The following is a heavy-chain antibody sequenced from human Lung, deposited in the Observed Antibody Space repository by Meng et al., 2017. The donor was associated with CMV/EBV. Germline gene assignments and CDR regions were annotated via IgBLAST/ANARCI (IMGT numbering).Heavy chain of an antibody. CDR3: ARRLRLLEWLLYLGWFDP. CDR2: INHSGST. CDR1: GWSFSGYY. J-gene: IGHJ5*02. D-gene: IGHD3-3*01. V-gene: IGHV4-34*01. Sequence: SETLSLTCAVYGWSFSGYYWSWIRQPPGKGLEWIGEINHSGSTNYNPSLKSRVTISVDTSKNQFSLKLSSVTAADTAVYYCARRLRLLEWLLYLGWFDPWGQGTLVTVSS.